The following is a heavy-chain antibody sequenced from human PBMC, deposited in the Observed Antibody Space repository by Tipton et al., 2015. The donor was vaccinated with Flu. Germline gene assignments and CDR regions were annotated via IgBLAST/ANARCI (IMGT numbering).Heavy chain of an antibody. D-gene: IGHD6-6*01. CDR2: IYTSGST. CDR3: ARGRVQQLAPRYYYYYYMDV. V-gene: IGHV4-39*07. CDR1: GGSISSSSYY. Sequence: TLSLTCTVSGGSISSSSYYWGWIRQPPGKGLEWIGRIYTSGSTNYNPSLKSRVTMSVDTSKNQFSLKLSSVTAADTAVYYCARGRVQQLAPRYYYYYYMDVWGKGTTVTVSS. J-gene: IGHJ6*03.